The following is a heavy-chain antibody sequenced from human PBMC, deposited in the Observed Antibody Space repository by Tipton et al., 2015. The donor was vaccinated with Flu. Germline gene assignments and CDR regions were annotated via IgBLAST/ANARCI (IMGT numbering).Heavy chain of an antibody. Sequence: LRLSCTVSGGSISSYYWSWIRQPPGKGLEWIGYIYYSGSTNYNPPLKSRVTISVDTSKNQFSLKLSSVTAADTAVYYCARYGTYDGSRYFQHWGQSTLVTVSS. CDR1: GGSISSYY. V-gene: IGHV4-59*01. D-gene: IGHD1-26*01. CDR3: ARYGTYDGSRYFQH. J-gene: IGHJ1*01. CDR2: IYYSGST.